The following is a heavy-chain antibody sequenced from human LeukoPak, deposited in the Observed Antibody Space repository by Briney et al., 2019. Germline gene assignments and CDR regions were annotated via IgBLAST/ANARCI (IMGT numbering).Heavy chain of an antibody. Sequence: PGRSLRLSCAASGFTFSSYGMHWVRQAPGKGLEWVAVISYDGSNKYYADSVKGRFTISRDNSKNTLYLQMNSLRAEDTAVYYCAKEIAVTDWFDPWGRGTLVTVSS. V-gene: IGHV3-30*18. D-gene: IGHD4-17*01. J-gene: IGHJ5*02. CDR3: AKEIAVTDWFDP. CDR1: GFTFSSYG. CDR2: ISYDGSNK.